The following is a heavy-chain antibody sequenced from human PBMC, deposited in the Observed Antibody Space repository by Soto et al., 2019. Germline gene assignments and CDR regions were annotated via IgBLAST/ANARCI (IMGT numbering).Heavy chain of an antibody. CDR3: ARHLSGSYLFDY. CDR2: MNPNAGNT. Sequence: ASVKFSCNASGYTFTSYDINCVRQDTAQGLEWMRWMNPNAGNTGYAKKFQGRVTMTRNTSISTAYMEPSSLISEDTAIYYCARHLSGSYLFDYWGRGAGVTVSS. D-gene: IGHD1-26*01. V-gene: IGHV1-8*01. CDR1: GYTFTSYD. J-gene: IGHJ4*02.